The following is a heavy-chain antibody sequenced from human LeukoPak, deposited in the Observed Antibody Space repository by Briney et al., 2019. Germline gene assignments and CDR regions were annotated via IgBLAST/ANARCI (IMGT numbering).Heavy chain of an antibody. CDR2: IFFSGGT. CDR3: ARGEMATIEDAFDI. V-gene: IGHV4-59*01. Sequence: SETLSLTCIVSGASISSDYWSWIRQPPGKGLEWIGYIFFSGGTNYNPSLKSRVTMSVDTSKNQFSLNLSSVTAADTAVYYCARGEMATIEDAFDIWGQGTMVTVSS. J-gene: IGHJ3*02. D-gene: IGHD5-24*01. CDR1: GASISSDY.